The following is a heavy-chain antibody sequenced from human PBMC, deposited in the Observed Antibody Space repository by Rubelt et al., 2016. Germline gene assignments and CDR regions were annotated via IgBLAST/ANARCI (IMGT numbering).Heavy chain of an antibody. CDR3: ARHDTGSFLFDF. CDR2: INKSGNT. D-gene: IGHD1-26*01. Sequence: QVQLQQWGAGLFRPSQTLSLTCGVYGGSFSNYYWTWIRQPPGKGLEWIGDINKSGNTDYIPSLKSRVSISVDTPKKQISLKLSSATAADTAVYYCARHDTGSFLFDFWGQGTPVTVSS. CDR1: GGSFSNYY. J-gene: IGHJ4*02. V-gene: IGHV4-34*01.